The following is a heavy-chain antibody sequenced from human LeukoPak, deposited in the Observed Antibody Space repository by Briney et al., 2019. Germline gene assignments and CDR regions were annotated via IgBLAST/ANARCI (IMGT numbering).Heavy chain of an antibody. CDR2: INPNSGGT. D-gene: IGHD2-8*01. CDR3: ARESAGVYVPEYYFDY. V-gene: IGHV1-2*02. J-gene: IGHJ4*02. CDR1: GYTFTGYY. Sequence: ASVKVSCKASGYTFTGYYMHWVRQAPGQGLEWMGWINPNSGGTNYAQKFQGRVTMTRDTPISTAYMELSRLRSEDMAVYYCARESAGVYVPEYYFDYWGQGTLVTVSS.